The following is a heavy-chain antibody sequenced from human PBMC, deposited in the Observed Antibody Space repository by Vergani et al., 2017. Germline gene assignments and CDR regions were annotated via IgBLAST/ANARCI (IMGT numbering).Heavy chain of an antibody. V-gene: IGHV1-69*01. D-gene: IGHD3-9*01. CDR2: IIPIFGTA. J-gene: IGHJ3*02. CDR1: GGTFSSYA. Sequence: QVQLVQSGAEVKKPGSSVKVSCKASGGTFSSYAISWVRQAPGQGLEWMGGIIPIFGTANYAQKFQGRVTITADESTSTAYMELSSLRSEDTAVYYCARVEERRVTTSYEFDIWGQGTMVTVSS. CDR3: ARVEERRVTTSYEFDI.